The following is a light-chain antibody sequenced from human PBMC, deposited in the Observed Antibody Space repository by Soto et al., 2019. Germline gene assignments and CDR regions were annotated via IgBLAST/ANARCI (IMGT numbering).Light chain of an antibody. J-gene: IGLJ2*01. Sequence: QSVLTQPPSASGTPGQRVTIPCSGSSSNIGSHTVNWYQQLPGTAPKLLVYSSNQRPSGVPDRFSGSKSGTSASLAISGLQSEDEADYYCGAWDGSLNGVVFGGGTKVTVL. V-gene: IGLV1-44*01. CDR1: SSNIGSHT. CDR2: SSN. CDR3: GAWDGSLNGVV.